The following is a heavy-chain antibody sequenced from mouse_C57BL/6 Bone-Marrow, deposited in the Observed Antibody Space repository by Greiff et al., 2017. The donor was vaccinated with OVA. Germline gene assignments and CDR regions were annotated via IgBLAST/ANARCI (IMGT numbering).Heavy chain of an antibody. CDR3: ARLWGLRGYDAMDY. Sequence: QVQLQQPGAELVKPGASVKMSCKASGYTFTSYWITWVKQRPGQGLEWIGDIYPGSGSTNYNEKFKSKATLTVDTSSSTAYMQRSSLTSEDSAVYYCARLWGLRGYDAMDYWGQGTSVTGSS. CDR2: IYPGSGST. V-gene: IGHV1-55*01. J-gene: IGHJ4*01. CDR1: GYTFTSYW. D-gene: IGHD2-13*01.